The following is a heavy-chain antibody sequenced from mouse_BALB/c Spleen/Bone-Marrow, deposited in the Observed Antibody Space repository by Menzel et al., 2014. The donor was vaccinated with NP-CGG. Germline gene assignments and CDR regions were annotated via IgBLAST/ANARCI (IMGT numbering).Heavy chain of an antibody. CDR1: GFTFNTFA. CDR2: IRSKSNNFAT. J-gene: IGHJ4*01. Sequence: EVKLQESGGGLVQPKGLLKLSCAASGFTFNTFAMNWVRQAPGKGLEWVARIRSKSNNFATYYADSVKDRFTISRDDSLSMLYLQMNNLKTEDTAMYYCVRGIYYYGSNYKNSALDYWGQGTSVTVSS. V-gene: IGHV10-1*02. CDR3: VRGIYYYGSNYKNSALDY. D-gene: IGHD1-1*01.